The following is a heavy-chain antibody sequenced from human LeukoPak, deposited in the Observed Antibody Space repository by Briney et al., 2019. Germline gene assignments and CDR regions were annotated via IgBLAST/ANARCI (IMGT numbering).Heavy chain of an antibody. Sequence: GRSLRLSCAASGFTFDDYAMHWVRQAPGKGLEWVSGISWNSGSIGYADSVKGRFTISRDNAKNSLYLQMNSLRAGDTALYYCAKDMAGQWLVNYYYYYYMDVWGKGTTVTVSS. D-gene: IGHD6-19*01. CDR1: GFTFDDYA. J-gene: IGHJ6*03. CDR2: ISWNSGSI. V-gene: IGHV3-9*01. CDR3: AKDMAGQWLVNYYYYYYMDV.